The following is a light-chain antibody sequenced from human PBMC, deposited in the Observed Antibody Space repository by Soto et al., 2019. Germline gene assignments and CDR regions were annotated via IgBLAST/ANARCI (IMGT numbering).Light chain of an antibody. V-gene: IGKV3-20*01. CDR2: VAS. CDR3: QQYGSSPPIT. Sequence: EIVVPQSPGTLSLSPGERATLSCMASQSVSSSYLAWYQQKPGQAPRLLIYVASSRATGIPDRFSGSQSGTHFTLTMARLEPEDCAVYYCQQYGSSPPITFGQGTRLE. CDR1: QSVSSSY. J-gene: IGKJ5*01.